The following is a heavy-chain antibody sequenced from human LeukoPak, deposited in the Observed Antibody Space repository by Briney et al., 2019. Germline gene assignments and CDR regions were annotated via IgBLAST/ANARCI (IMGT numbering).Heavy chain of an antibody. CDR1: GFTFRNYA. D-gene: IGHD2-15*01. J-gene: IGHJ4*02. Sequence: GGSLRLSCAASGFTFRNYAMSWVRQAPGKGLEWVSTISASGASTGYADSVKGRFTISRDNSKNTLYLQMNSLRAEDTAVYYCAREGWYYFDYWGQGTLVTVSS. CDR2: ISASGAST. V-gene: IGHV3-23*01. CDR3: AREGWYYFDY.